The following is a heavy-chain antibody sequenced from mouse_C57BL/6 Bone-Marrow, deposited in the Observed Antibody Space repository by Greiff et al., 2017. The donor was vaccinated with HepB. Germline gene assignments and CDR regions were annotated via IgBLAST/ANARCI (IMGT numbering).Heavy chain of an antibody. CDR3: ARYPHWYWYFDV. D-gene: IGHD4-1*01. CDR2: INPYNGGT. J-gene: IGHJ1*03. V-gene: IGHV1-19*01. CDR1: GYTFTDYY. Sequence: VQLKESGPVLVKPGASVKMSCKASGYTFTDYYMNWVKQSHGKSLEWIGVINPYNGGTSYNQKFKGKATLTVDKSSSTAYMELNSLTSEDSAVYYCARYPHWYWYFDVWGTGTTVTVSS.